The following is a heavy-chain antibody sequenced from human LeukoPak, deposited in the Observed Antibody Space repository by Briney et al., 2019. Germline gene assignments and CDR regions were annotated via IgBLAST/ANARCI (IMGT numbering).Heavy chain of an antibody. CDR3: ARAGSGHAFDI. D-gene: IGHD3-10*01. V-gene: IGHV4-39*07. CDR1: GDSINNNNYY. CDR2: IYYNGRT. Sequence: SETLSLTCTVSGDSINNNNYYWGWIRQPPGKGLEWIGNIYYNGRTYYSPSLKSRGTISVDTSKNQFSLKLTSVTAADTAVYYCARAGSGHAFDIWGQGTMVTVSS. J-gene: IGHJ3*02.